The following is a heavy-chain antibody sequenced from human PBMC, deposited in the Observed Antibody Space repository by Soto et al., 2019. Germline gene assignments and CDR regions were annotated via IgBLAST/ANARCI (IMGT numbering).Heavy chain of an antibody. CDR2: IIPIFGTA. J-gene: IGHJ4*02. CDR3: ARDIYGGGSYDY. Sequence: QVQLVQSGSEVKKPGSSVKVSCKASGGTFSSYAISWVRQAPGQGLEWMGGIIPIFGTANYAQKLQGRVTIPADESTSTDYMELSSLRSEDTAVYYCARDIYGGGSYDYWGQGTLVTVSS. CDR1: GGTFSSYA. D-gene: IGHD2-15*01. V-gene: IGHV1-69*12.